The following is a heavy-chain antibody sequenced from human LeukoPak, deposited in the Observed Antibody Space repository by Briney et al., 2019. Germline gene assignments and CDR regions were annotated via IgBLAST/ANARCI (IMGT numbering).Heavy chain of an antibody. J-gene: IGHJ3*02. Sequence: PGRSLRLSCAASGFTFSSYGIHWVRQAPGKGLEWVAVISYDGSNKYYADSVKGRFTISRDNSKNTLYLQMNSLRAEDRAVYYCAKDGRGYSSGWTDAFDIWGQGTMVTVSS. CDR1: GFTFSSYG. V-gene: IGHV3-30*18. CDR3: AKDGRGYSSGWTDAFDI. CDR2: ISYDGSNK. D-gene: IGHD6-19*01.